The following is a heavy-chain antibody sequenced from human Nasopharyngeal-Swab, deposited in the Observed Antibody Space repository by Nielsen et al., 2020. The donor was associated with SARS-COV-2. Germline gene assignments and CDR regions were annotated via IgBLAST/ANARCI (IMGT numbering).Heavy chain of an antibody. CDR2: IYYSGST. CDR3: ARSFDY. V-gene: IGHV4-59*13. J-gene: IGHJ4*02. Sequence: SETLSLTCAVYGGSFSGYYWSWIRQPPGKGLEWIGYIYYSGSTNYNPSLKSRVTISVDTSKNQFSLKLSSVTAADTAVYYCARSFDYWGQGTLVTVSS. CDR1: GGSFSGYY.